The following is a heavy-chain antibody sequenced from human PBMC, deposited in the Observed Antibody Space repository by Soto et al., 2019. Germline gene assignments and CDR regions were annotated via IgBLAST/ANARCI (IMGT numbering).Heavy chain of an antibody. V-gene: IGHV3-33*01. D-gene: IGHD2-21*01. CDR3: ARACGACTPGECYSHGFDL. CDR1: GFTLDTYG. Sequence: QEQLVESGGGMVQPGGSLRLSCAVSGFTLDTYGMHWVRQAAGQGLEWVAVSWHDGRHLDYADSVRGRFTVFRDDSTNTVFLEMNGLRGDDTAVYYCARACGACTPGECYSHGFDLWGPGTLVTVSS. J-gene: IGHJ3*01. CDR2: SWHDGRHL.